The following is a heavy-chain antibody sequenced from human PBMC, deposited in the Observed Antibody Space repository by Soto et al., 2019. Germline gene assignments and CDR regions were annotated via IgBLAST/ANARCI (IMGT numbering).Heavy chain of an antibody. D-gene: IGHD2-15*01. CDR1: GYTFSDYY. Sequence: QVQLVQSGAEVKKPGASMKVSCKASGYTFSDYYMHWVRQAPGQGLECMGWISPNNGATNYAQKFQDRVPMPSDASITTAYMELSRLRSADTAVYSCARGGEFCSTGSCISSLGDAFDVWGQGTTVTVSS. J-gene: IGHJ3*01. CDR2: ISPNNGAT. V-gene: IGHV1-2*02. CDR3: ARGGEFCSTGSCISSLGDAFDV.